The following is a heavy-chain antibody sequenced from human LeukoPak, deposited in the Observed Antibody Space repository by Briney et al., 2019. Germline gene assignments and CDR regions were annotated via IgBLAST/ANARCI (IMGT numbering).Heavy chain of an antibody. V-gene: IGHV3-7*01. CDR2: ISQDGSET. CDR1: GFTFNSFF. CDR3: VRDLGHSRHYFEY. Sequence: PGGSLRLSCAASGFTFNSFFLNWVRLTPGRELEWLACISQDGSETFYMDSVRGRFSMSRDNTKNSLYLQMDSLRAEDTAVYFCVRDLGHSRHYFEYWGQGALVTVSS. J-gene: IGHJ4*02. D-gene: IGHD7-27*01.